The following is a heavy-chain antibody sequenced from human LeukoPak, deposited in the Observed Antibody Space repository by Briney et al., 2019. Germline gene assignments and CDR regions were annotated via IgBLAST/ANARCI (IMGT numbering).Heavy chain of an antibody. D-gene: IGHD2-15*01. Sequence: GGSLKLSCAASGSTFSGSAMHWVRQASGKRLEWVGRIRSKANSYATAYAASVKGRFTISRDDSKNTAYLQMNSLKTEDTAVYYCTSLYCSGGSCYVDYWGQGTLVTVSS. CDR2: IRSKANSYAT. V-gene: IGHV3-73*01. J-gene: IGHJ4*02. CDR1: GSTFSGSA. CDR3: TSLYCSGGSCYVDY.